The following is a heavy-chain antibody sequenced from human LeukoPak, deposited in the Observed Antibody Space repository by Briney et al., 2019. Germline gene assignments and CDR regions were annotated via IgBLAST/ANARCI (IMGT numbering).Heavy chain of an antibody. CDR2: IKQDGSVK. CDR3: ARVGVPAAGHFDY. J-gene: IGHJ4*02. CDR1: GFTFSSYW. D-gene: IGHD2-2*01. Sequence: GSLRLSCAASGFTFSSYWMSWVRQAPGKGLEWVANIKQDGSVKYYVDFVKGRFTISRDNAKNSLYLQMNSLRAEDTAVYYCARVGVPAAGHFDYWGQGTLVTVSS. V-gene: IGHV3-7*01.